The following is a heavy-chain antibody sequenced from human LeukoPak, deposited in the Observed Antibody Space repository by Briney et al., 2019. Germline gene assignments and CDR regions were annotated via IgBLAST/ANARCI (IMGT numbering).Heavy chain of an antibody. V-gene: IGHV3-23*01. D-gene: IGHD6-13*01. CDR2: ISGDGVYI. CDR3: VKNLGQGAAYDS. Sequence: WGSLTLSCAASGFTFRNNAMTWVRQAPGKGLKWVAAISGDGVYIYYADSVRGRFTISRDNSRTALYLQMNYLTDEDTALYYCVKNLGQGAAYDSWGQGTLVTVSS. J-gene: IGHJ4*02. CDR1: GFTFRNNA.